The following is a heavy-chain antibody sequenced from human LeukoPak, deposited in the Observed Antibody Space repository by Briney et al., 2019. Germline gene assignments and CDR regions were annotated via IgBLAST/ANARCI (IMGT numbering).Heavy chain of an antibody. Sequence: SETLSLTCTVFGCSISGSYWSWIRLPPGKGLQWIGYIHSSGTINYNPALMSRITVSVDTSRNQFSLKVRSVTAADTAVYYCARLNRLAAVGTVYYHAMDVWGQGTAVTVSS. V-gene: IGHV4-59*08. D-gene: IGHD6-13*01. J-gene: IGHJ6*02. CDR2: IHSSGTI. CDR1: GCSISGSY. CDR3: ARLNRLAAVGTVYYHAMDV.